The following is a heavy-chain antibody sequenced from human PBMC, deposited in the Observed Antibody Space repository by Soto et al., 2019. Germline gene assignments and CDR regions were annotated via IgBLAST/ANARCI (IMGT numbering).Heavy chain of an antibody. D-gene: IGHD3-22*01. J-gene: IGHJ6*02. Sequence: ASVKVSCKASGYTFINYGVGWVRQAPGQGLEWMGWISGYNGNTKYAQKFQGRVTMTTDTPTNTAYMELRSLGSDDTAVYYCARDREYYYDSSGNYYYHYGMDVWGQGTTVTVSS. CDR3: ARDREYYYDSSGNYYYHYGMDV. CDR2: ISGYNGNT. CDR1: GYTFINYG. V-gene: IGHV1-18*04.